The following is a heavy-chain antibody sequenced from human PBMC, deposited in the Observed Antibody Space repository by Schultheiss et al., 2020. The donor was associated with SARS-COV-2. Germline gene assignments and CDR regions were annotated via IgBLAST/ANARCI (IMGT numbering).Heavy chain of an antibody. Sequence: GGSLRLSCAASGFTFSSYEMNWVRQVPGKGLEWVSYISSSGSYIYYADSLKGRFTIYRDNAKNSLYLQMNSLRAEDTAVYYCARGGRPYYYDSSGYPPYYFDYWGQGTLVTVSS. J-gene: IGHJ4*02. D-gene: IGHD3-22*01. V-gene: IGHV3-48*03. CDR1: GFTFSSYE. CDR3: ARGGRPYYYDSSGYPPYYFDY. CDR2: ISSSGSYI.